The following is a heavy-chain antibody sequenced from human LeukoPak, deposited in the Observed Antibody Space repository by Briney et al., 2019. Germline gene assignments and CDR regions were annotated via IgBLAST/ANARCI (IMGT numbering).Heavy chain of an antibody. D-gene: IGHD3-10*01. CDR1: GYFISSGFY. CDR3: ARVAPSGSGNYYSFDY. V-gene: IGHV4-38-2*02. CDR2: IHHSGAT. Sequence: SETLSLTCTVSGYFISSGFYWGWIRQSPGKGLEWIGVIHHSGATYYTPSLKSRVTVLVDTSKNQFSLKLSSATAADTAVYYCARVAPSGSGNYYSFDYWGQGTLVTVSS. J-gene: IGHJ4*02.